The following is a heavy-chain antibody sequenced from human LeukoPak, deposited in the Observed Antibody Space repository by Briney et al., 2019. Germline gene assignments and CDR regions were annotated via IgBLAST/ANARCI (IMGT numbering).Heavy chain of an antibody. J-gene: IGHJ6*02. Sequence: SQTLSLTCTVSGGSISSGSYYWSWIQQPAGKGLEWTGRLYTSGSTNYNPSLKSRVTISVDTSKNQFSLKLSSVTAADTAVYYCARGRSGSYQYYYGLDVWGQGTTVTVSS. D-gene: IGHD1-26*01. CDR3: ARGRSGSYQYYYGLDV. V-gene: IGHV4-61*02. CDR1: GGSISSGSYY. CDR2: LYTSGST.